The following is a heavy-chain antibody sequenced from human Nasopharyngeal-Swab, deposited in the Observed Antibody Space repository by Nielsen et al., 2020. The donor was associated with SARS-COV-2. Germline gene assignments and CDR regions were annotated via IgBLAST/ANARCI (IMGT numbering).Heavy chain of an antibody. CDR1: GFTFGDKS. Sequence: SLKISCTGFGFTFGDKSMRWVRQAPGKGLEWVSGIDWNSANVGYADSVKGRFTISRDNTKNSLYLQMNSLRAEDTALYFCAKENFAFWGQGTLVTVSS. V-gene: IGHV3-9*01. CDR2: IDWNSANV. J-gene: IGHJ4*02. CDR3: AKENFAF.